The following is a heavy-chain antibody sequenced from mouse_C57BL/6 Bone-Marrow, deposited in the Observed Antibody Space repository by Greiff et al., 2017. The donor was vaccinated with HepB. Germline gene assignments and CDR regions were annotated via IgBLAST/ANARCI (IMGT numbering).Heavy chain of an antibody. Sequence: EVNVVDSGGGLVQPKGSLKLSCAASGFSFNTYAMNWVRQAPGKGLEWVARIRSKSNNYATYYADSVKDRFTISRDDSESMLYLQMNNLKTEDTAMYYCVRHHLDYWGQGTTLTVSS. J-gene: IGHJ2*01. CDR1: GFSFNTYA. V-gene: IGHV10-1*01. CDR3: VRHHLDY. CDR2: IRSKSNNYAT.